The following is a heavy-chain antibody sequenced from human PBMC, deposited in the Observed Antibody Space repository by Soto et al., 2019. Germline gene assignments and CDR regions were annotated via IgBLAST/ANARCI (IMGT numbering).Heavy chain of an antibody. V-gene: IGHV5-10-1*01. CDR3: ARHGKYYYDSSGERAFDI. D-gene: IGHD3-22*01. J-gene: IGHJ3*02. Sequence: GESLKVSCRGSGYGSTNYSIICVRQMPGKGLEWMGRIDPSDSYTNYSPSFQGHVTISADKSISTAYLQWSSLKASDTAMYYCARHGKYYYDSSGERAFDIWGQGTMVTVSS. CDR2: IDPSDSYT. CDR1: GYGSTNYS.